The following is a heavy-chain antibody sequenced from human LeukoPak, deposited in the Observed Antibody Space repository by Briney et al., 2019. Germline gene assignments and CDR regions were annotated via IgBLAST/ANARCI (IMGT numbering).Heavy chain of an antibody. Sequence: ASMKVSCKASGYTFTSYGITWVRQAPGQGLQWMGWISAFNGNTNYAQKLQDRVTMTTDTSTSTAYMELRSLRSDDTAMYYCARDRYYGLGSHPEGGGMDVWGQGTTVTVSS. J-gene: IGHJ6*02. CDR2: ISAFNGNT. D-gene: IGHD3-10*01. V-gene: IGHV1-18*01. CDR1: GYTFTSYG. CDR3: ARDRYYGLGSHPEGGGMDV.